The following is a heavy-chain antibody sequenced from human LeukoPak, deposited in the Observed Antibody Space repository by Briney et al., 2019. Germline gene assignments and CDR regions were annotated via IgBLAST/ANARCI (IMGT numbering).Heavy chain of an antibody. J-gene: IGHJ6*03. CDR2: ISAYNGNT. D-gene: IGHD2-2*01. V-gene: IGHV1-18*01. CDR1: GYTFTSYG. CDR3: AREVVPAASYYYYYYMDV. Sequence: GASVKVSCKASGYTFTSYGISWVRQAPGQGLEWMGWISAYNGNTNYAQKLQGRVTMTTDTSTSTAYMELRSLRSDDTAVYHCAREVVPAASYYYYYYMDVWGKGTTVTVSS.